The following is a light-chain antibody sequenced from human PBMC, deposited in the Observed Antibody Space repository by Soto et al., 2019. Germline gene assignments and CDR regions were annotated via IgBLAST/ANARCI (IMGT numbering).Light chain of an antibody. J-gene: IGKJ3*01. CDR3: QQYGDSPFT. V-gene: IGKV3-20*01. Sequence: EIVFTQSPGTLSLSPGERATLSCRASQSVSSTYLGWYQQKPGQAPRLLIYGASSRATGIPDRFSGSGSGTDFTLTISRLEPEDFAVYYCQQYGDSPFTFGPGTKVDIK. CDR2: GAS. CDR1: QSVSSTY.